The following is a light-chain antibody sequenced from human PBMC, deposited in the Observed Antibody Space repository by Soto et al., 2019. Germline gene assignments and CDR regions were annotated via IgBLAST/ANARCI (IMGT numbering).Light chain of an antibody. Sequence: DIVVTQSPGTLSVSPGERATLSCRASQSVSSNLAWYQQRHGQAPRLLSYGASTRATGIPARFSSSGSGTEFTLNISSLQSEDFAVYYCQQYNKWHLSVGGATKVEIK. V-gene: IGKV3D-15*01. CDR2: GAS. J-gene: IGKJ4*01. CDR3: QQYNKWHLS. CDR1: QSVSSN.